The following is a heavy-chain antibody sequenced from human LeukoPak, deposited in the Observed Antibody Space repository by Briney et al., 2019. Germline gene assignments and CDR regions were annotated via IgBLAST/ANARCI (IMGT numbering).Heavy chain of an antibody. V-gene: IGHV1-69*13. D-gene: IGHD2-8*02. CDR3: ASLNTD. CDR1: GGTFSSYA. Sequence: ASVKVSCKASGGTFSSYAISWVRQAPGQGLECMEGIIPIFGTANYAQKFQGRVTITADESTRTAYMELSSLSSEDTAVYYCASLNTDWGQGTLVTVSS. J-gene: IGHJ4*02. CDR2: IIPIFGTA.